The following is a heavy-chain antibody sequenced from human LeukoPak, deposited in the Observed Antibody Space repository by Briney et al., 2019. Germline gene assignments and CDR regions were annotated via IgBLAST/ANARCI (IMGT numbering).Heavy chain of an antibody. Sequence: GGSLRLSCAASGFTFSNYALHWVRQAPGKGLEWVAVILHDGSNKYADSVKGRFTISRDNSKNTLYLQMNSLRAEDTAVYYCARGQKGIVGAHYFDYWGQGTLVTVSS. CDR1: GFTFSNYA. CDR3: ARGQKGIVGAHYFDY. CDR2: ILHDGSNK. V-gene: IGHV3-30*04. J-gene: IGHJ4*02. D-gene: IGHD1-26*01.